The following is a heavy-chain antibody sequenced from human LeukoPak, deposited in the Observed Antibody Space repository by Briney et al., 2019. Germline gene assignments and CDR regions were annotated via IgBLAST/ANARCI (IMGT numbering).Heavy chain of an antibody. J-gene: IGHJ3*02. CDR2: ISAYNGNT. CDR3: AREFHTDSSGGAFDI. Sequence: ASVKVSCKASGYTFTSYGISWVRQAPGQGLEWMGWISAYNGNTNYAQKLQGRVTMTTDTSTSTAYMELRSLRSDDTAVYYCAREFHTDSSGGAFDIWGQGTMVTVSS. CDR1: GYTFTSYG. D-gene: IGHD3-22*01. V-gene: IGHV1-18*01.